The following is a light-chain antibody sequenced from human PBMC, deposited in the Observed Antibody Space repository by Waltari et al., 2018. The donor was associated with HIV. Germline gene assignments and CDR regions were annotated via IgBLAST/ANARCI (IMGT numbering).Light chain of an antibody. V-gene: IGLV2-14*03. CDR3: CSYSLTRTLV. J-gene: IGLJ1*01. CDR2: DVS. CDR1: RSDVVAYNF. Sequence: QSALTQPASVSGSPGQSITISCTGTRSDVVAYNFVAWYQQHPDNAPKLIIFDVSDRPSGVSTRFSGSKSGNTASLTISGLQTEDEADYYCCSYSLTRTLVFGSGTKVTVL.